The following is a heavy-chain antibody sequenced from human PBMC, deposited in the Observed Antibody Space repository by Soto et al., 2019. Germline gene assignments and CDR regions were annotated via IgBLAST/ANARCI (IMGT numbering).Heavy chain of an antibody. D-gene: IGHD1-26*01. Sequence: EVQLLESGGGLVQPGGSLRLSCAASGFTFSSYAMRWVRQAPVKGLEWVSAISGSGGSTYYADSVKGRFTISRDNSKNTRYLQMSSLRAEDTAVYYCARRGSGSGYGYWGQGTLVTVSS. J-gene: IGHJ4*02. CDR2: ISGSGGST. CDR1: GFTFSSYA. CDR3: ARRGSGSGYGY. V-gene: IGHV3-23*01.